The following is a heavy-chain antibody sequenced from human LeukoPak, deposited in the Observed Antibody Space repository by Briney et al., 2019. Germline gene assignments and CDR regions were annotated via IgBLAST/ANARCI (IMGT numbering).Heavy chain of an antibody. V-gene: IGHV3-7*01. CDR2: ISQDGSET. CDR1: GFTFNSFF. Sequence: PGGSLRLSCAASGFTFNSFFLNWVRLTPGRELEWLACISQDGSETFYMDSVRGQFTISRDNTKNSLYLQMDSLRAEDTAVYFCVRDLGHSRHYFEYWGQGALVTVSS. D-gene: IGHD7-27*01. CDR3: VRDLGHSRHYFEY. J-gene: IGHJ4*02.